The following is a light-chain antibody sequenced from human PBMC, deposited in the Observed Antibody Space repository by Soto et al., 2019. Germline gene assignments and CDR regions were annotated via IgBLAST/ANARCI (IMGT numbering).Light chain of an antibody. V-gene: IGKV1-5*01. Sequence: IQLTQPPSTLSASVGDRVTITFRASQSISSWLAWYQQKPGKAPKLLIYDASSLESGVPSRFSGSGSGTEFTLTISSLQPDDFATYYCQQYNSYWTFGQGTKVDIK. CDR2: DAS. J-gene: IGKJ1*01. CDR1: QSISSW. CDR3: QQYNSYWT.